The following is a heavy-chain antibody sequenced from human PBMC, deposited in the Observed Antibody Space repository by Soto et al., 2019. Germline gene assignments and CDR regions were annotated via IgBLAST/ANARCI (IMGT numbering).Heavy chain of an antibody. Sequence: SGTLCLTCTASGVTISIYYLIWIRQAPGKGLEWVGYIYYNGSNNYNPYLNSRVTISVDTSKNHFSLKLSSVTAADTAVNYCARARYCSSTSCYSGLCWFDPWGQGTLVTVSS. CDR2: IYYNGSN. V-gene: IGHV4-59*01. D-gene: IGHD2-2*02. CDR1: GVTISIYY. J-gene: IGHJ5*02. CDR3: ARARYCSSTSCYSGLCWFDP.